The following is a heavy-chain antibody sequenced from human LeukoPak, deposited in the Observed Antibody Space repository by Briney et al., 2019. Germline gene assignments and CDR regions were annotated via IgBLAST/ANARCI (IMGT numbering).Heavy chain of an antibody. V-gene: IGHV4-34*01. CDR3: ARKSYYDSSARGAFDI. CDR1: GGYFSGYY. Sequence: PSETLSLTCAVYGGYFSGYYWSGIRQPPGKGLEWIGEINHSGSTNYNPSLKSRVTISVDTSKNQFSLKLSSVTAADTAVYYCARKSYYDSSARGAFDIWGQGTMVTVSS. D-gene: IGHD3-22*01. J-gene: IGHJ3*02. CDR2: INHSGST.